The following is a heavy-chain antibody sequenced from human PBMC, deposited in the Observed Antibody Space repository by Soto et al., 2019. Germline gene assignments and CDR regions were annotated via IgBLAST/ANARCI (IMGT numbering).Heavy chain of an antibody. J-gene: IGHJ4*02. CDR1: GFTFSSDS. Sequence: PGGSLRLSCAASGFTFSSDSMHWVRQAPGKGLEWVAVISYDGSNKYYADSVKGRFTISRDNSKNTLYLQMNSLRAEDTAVYYCAAGGVIVIFDYWGQGTLVTVSS. D-gene: IGHD3-16*02. V-gene: IGHV3-30*03. CDR2: ISYDGSNK. CDR3: AAGGVIVIFDY.